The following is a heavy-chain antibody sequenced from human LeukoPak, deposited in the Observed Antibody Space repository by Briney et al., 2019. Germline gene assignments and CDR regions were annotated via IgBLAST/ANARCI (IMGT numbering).Heavy chain of an antibody. J-gene: IGHJ4*02. D-gene: IGHD3-22*01. Sequence: GGSLRLSCAASGFTVSSNYMSWVRQAPGEGLEWVSYISSSSSTIYYADSVKGRFTISRDNSKNTLYLQVNSLRADDTAVYYCAKSQDYFDSSGFPFDYWGQGTLVTVSS. CDR3: AKSQDYFDSSGFPFDY. CDR2: ISSSSSTI. CDR1: GFTVSSNY. V-gene: IGHV3-48*01.